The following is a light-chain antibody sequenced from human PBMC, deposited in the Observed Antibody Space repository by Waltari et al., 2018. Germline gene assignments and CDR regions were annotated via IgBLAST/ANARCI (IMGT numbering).Light chain of an antibody. V-gene: IGKV1-39*01. CDR3: QQSYSTLT. J-gene: IGKJ3*01. Sequence: DIQMTQSPSSLSESVGDRVTITCRASQSISSYLNWYQQKQGKAPKLLIYAASSLQSGVPSRFSGSGSGTDFTLTISSLQPEDFATYYCQQSYSTLTFGPGTKVYI. CDR2: AAS. CDR1: QSISSY.